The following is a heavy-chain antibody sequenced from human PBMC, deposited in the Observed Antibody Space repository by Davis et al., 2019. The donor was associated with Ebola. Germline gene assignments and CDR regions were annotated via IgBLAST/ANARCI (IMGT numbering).Heavy chain of an antibody. CDR2: INHSGST. Sequence: SETLSLTCTVSGGSISSGGYYWSWIRQPPGKGLEWIGEINHSGSTNYNPSLKSRVTISVDTSKNQFSLKLSSVTAADTAVYYCARGIGSVTARFDPWGQGTLVTVSS. CDR1: GGSISSGGYY. J-gene: IGHJ5*02. CDR3: ARGIGSVTARFDP. D-gene: IGHD5/OR15-5a*01. V-gene: IGHV4-39*07.